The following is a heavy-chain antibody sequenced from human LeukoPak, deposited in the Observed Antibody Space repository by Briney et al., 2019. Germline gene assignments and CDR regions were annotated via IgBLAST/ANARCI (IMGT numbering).Heavy chain of an antibody. J-gene: IGHJ4*02. D-gene: IGHD3-10*01. CDR1: GGSISSSSYY. CDR2: IYHSGST. Sequence: SETLSLTCTVSGGSISSSSYYWGWIRQPPGKGLEWIGSIYHSGSTYYNPSLKSRVTISVDTSKNQFSLKLSSVTAADTAVYYCARAAASWFGELPIHPFDYWGQGTLVTVSS. CDR3: ARAAASWFGELPIHPFDY. V-gene: IGHV4-39*07.